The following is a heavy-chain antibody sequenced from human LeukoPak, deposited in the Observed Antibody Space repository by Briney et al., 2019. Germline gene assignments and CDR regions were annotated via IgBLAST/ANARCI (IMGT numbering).Heavy chain of an antibody. Sequence: PGGSLRLSCAASGFTLSSYWMHWVRQAPGKGLVWVSRINSDGSSASYADSVKGRFTISRDNAKNTLYLQMNSLRAEDTAVYYCASLWFGELDNWFDPWGQGTLVTVSS. J-gene: IGHJ5*02. CDR1: GFTLSSYW. D-gene: IGHD3-10*01. CDR3: ASLWFGELDNWFDP. V-gene: IGHV3-74*01. CDR2: INSDGSSA.